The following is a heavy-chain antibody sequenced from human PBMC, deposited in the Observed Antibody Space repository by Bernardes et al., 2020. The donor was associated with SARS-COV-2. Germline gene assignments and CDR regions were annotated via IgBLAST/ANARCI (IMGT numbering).Heavy chain of an antibody. CDR1: GYTLTELS. D-gene: IGHD2-21*02. CDR2: FDPEDGET. J-gene: IGHJ5*02. Sequence: ASVKVSCKVSGYTLTELSMHWVRQAPGKGLEWMGGFDPEDGETIYAQKFQGRVTMTEDTSTDTAYMELSSLRSEDTAVYYCATSPLTAHNGRWFDPWGQGTLVTVSS. V-gene: IGHV1-24*01. CDR3: ATSPLTAHNGRWFDP.